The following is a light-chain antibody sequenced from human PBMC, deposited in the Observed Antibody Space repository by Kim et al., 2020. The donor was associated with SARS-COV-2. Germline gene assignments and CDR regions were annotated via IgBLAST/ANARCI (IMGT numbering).Light chain of an antibody. CDR2: HDS. CDR3: QAWDSSTVV. Sequence: SYELTQPPSVSVSPGQTASITRSGDKLGDKYAYWYQQKPGQSPVLVIYHDSKRPSGIPERFSGSNSGNTATLTISGTQAMDEADYYCQAWDSSTVVFGGG. V-gene: IGLV3-1*01. CDR1: KLGDKY. J-gene: IGLJ3*02.